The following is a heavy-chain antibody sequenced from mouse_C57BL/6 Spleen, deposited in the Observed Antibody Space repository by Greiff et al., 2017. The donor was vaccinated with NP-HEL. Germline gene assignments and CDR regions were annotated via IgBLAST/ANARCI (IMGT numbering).Heavy chain of an antibody. J-gene: IGHJ1*03. CDR3: VRLGRWYFDV. Sequence: EVQGVESGGGLVQPKGSLKLSCAASGFSFNTYAMNWVRQAPGKGLEWVARIRSKSNNYATYYADSVKDRFTISRDDSESMLYLQMNNLKTEDTAMYYCVRLGRWYFDVWGTGTTVTVSS. CDR2: IRSKSNNYAT. CDR1: GFSFNTYA. D-gene: IGHD4-1*01. V-gene: IGHV10-1*01.